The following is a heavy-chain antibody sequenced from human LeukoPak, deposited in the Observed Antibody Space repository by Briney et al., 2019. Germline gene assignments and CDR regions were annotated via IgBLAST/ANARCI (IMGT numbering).Heavy chain of an antibody. V-gene: IGHV4-61*01. J-gene: IGHJ4*02. CDR2: IYYSGST. Sequence: SETLSLTCTVSGGSVSSGSYYWSWIRQPPGKGLEWIGYIYYSGSTNYIPSLKSRVTISVDTSKNQFSLKLSSVTAADTAVYYCARGRDGYIFDYWGQGTLVTVSS. CDR3: ARGRDGYIFDY. CDR1: GGSVSSGSYY. D-gene: IGHD5-24*01.